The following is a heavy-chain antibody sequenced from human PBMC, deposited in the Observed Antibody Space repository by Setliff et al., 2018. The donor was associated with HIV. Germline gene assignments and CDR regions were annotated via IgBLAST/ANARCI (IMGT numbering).Heavy chain of an antibody. CDR2: IIPMFGIA. J-gene: IGHJ4*02. D-gene: IGHD2-15*01. CDR3: ARERIGYFDF. CDR1: GGSITSNY. Sequence: GASVKVSCKASGGSITSNYVTWVRQAPGQGLEWMGRIIPMFGIANNAPKFQGRVTITADKSTSTSYMELSSLTSEDTAVYYCARERIGYFDFWGQGTLVTV. V-gene: IGHV1-69*04.